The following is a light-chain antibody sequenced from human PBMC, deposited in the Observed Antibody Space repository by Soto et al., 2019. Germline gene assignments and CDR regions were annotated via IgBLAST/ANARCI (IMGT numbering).Light chain of an antibody. CDR2: AAS. CDR1: QNIRTY. Sequence: DIQMTQSPSSLSASVGDRVTITCRASQNIRTYLTWYQQKPGKVPKLLIYAASTWQSGVPSRFSGSGSGTDFTLIISSLQPEDFATYYCQKYYTAPLTFGHGTKVEIK. V-gene: IGKV1-27*01. J-gene: IGKJ1*01. CDR3: QKYYTAPLT.